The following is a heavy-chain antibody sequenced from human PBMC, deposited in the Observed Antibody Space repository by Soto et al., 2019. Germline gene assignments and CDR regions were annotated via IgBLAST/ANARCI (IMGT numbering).Heavy chain of an antibody. V-gene: IGHV3-21*01. CDR2: ISSSSSYI. CDR3: ARDRVEALFDP. CDR1: GFTFSSYA. J-gene: IGHJ5*02. D-gene: IGHD2-2*01. Sequence: GGSLRLSCAASGFTFSSYAMSWVRQAPGKGLEWVSAISSSSSYIYYADSVKGRFTISRDNAKNSLYLQMNSLRAEDTAVYYCARDRVEALFDPWGQGTLVTVSS.